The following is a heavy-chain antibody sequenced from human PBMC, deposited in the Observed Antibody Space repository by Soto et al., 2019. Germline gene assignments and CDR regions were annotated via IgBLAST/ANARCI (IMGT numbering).Heavy chain of an antibody. Sequence: QVQLVQSGAEVKKPGVSVKVSCKASGYTFTSYDINWVRQATGQGLEWMGWMNPNSGNTGYAQKFQGRVTMTRNTSISTAYMELCSLRSEDTALYYCARGGVLRDDWFDPWGQVTLVTVSS. CDR1: GYTFTSYD. CDR3: ARGGVLRDDWFDP. V-gene: IGHV1-8*01. J-gene: IGHJ5*02. CDR2: MNPNSGNT. D-gene: IGHD3-10*01.